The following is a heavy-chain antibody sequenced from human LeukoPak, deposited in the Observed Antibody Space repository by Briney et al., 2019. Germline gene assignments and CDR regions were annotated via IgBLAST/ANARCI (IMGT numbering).Heavy chain of an antibody. CDR2: IYHSGST. V-gene: IGHV4-38-2*02. CDR1: GYSISSGYY. CDR3: ARGLGSYYGSGSFYYYYYMDV. J-gene: IGHJ6*03. D-gene: IGHD3-10*01. Sequence: SSETLSLTCTVSGYSISSGYYWGWIRQPPGKGLEWLGSIYHSGSTYHNPSLKSRVTISVDTSKNQFSLKLSSVTAADTAVYYCARGLGSYYGSGSFYYYYYMDVGGKGTTVTISS.